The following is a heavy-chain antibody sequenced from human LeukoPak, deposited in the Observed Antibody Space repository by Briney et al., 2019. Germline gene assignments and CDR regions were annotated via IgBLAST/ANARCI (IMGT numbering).Heavy chain of an antibody. J-gene: IGHJ4*02. CDR1: GFTFSSYS. D-gene: IGHD2-15*01. V-gene: IGHV3-21*01. Sequence: GGSLRLSCVASGFTFSSYSMNWVRQAPGKGLEWVSSISSSSSYIYYADSVKGRFTISRDNAKNSLYLQMNSLRAEDTAVYYCARDRDYCSGGSCYWVPLCYWGQGTLVTVSS. CDR3: ARDRDYCSGGSCYWVPLCY. CDR2: ISSSSSYI.